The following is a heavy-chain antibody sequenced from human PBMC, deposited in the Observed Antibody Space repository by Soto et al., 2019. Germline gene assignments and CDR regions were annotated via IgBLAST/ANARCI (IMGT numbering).Heavy chain of an antibody. D-gene: IGHD3-22*01. V-gene: IGHV1-69*06. CDR1: GGTFSSYA. Sequence: QVQLVQSGAEVKKPGSSVKVSCKASGGTFSSYAISWVRQAPGHGLEWMGGIIPIFGTENYAQKFQGRVTITADKSTSTAYMELSSLRAEDTAVDYCREIVEAFDIWCQGTMVTVSS. J-gene: IGHJ3*02. CDR3: REIVEAFDI. CDR2: IIPIFGTE.